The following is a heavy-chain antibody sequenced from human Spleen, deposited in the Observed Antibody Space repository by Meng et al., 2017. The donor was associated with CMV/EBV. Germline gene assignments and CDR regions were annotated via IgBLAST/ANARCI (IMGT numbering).Heavy chain of an antibody. CDR2: IIPILGIA. V-gene: IGHV1-69*10. D-gene: IGHD1-26*01. J-gene: IGHJ5*02. CDR3: ARDSGEGATTDPGWFDP. CDR1: GTFSSYA. Sequence: GTFSSYAISWVRQAPGQGLEWMGGIIPILGIANYAQKFQGRVTITADKSTSTAYMELSSLRSEDTAVYYCARDSGEGATTDPGWFDPWGQGTLVTVSS.